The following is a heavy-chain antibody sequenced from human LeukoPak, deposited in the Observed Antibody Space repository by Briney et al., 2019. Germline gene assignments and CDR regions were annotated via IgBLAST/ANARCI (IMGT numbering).Heavy chain of an antibody. V-gene: IGHV3-53*01. D-gene: IGHD3-22*01. CDR2: IYSGGST. CDR3: ARGSSALLNAFDI. CDR1: GFTFSSYS. Sequence: GSLRLSCAASGFTFSSYSMNWVRQAPGKGLEWVSVIYSGGSTYYADSVKGRFTISRDNSKNTLYLQMNSLRAEDTAVYYCARGSSALLNAFDIWGQGTMVTVSS. J-gene: IGHJ3*02.